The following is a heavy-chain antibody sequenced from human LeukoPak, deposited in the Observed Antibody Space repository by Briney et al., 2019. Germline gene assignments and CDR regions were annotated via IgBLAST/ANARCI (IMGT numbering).Heavy chain of an antibody. D-gene: IGHD4-17*01. CDR2: ISYIEST. CDR3: ARDLVTVTKGFDI. J-gene: IGHJ3*02. CDR1: DDSFSSHY. Sequence: SETLSLTCAVSDDSFSSHYWTWIRQPPWKGLEWIGYISYIESTNYNPSLKSRVTISIDTSRNQFSLRLSSVTAADTAVYYCARDLVTVTKGFDIWGQGTMVSVSS. V-gene: IGHV4-59*11.